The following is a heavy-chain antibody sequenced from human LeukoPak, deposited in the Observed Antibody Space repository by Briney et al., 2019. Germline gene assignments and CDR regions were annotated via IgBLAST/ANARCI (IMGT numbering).Heavy chain of an antibody. V-gene: IGHV3-30-3*01. J-gene: IGHJ4*02. Sequence: GGSLRLSCSASGFTFSSYAMHWVRQAPGKGLEWVAVISYDGSRKYYAESVKGRFTISRDSSKRTLYLQMNSLRAEDTAVYFCARDPHEIAVATSGLDYWGQGTLVTVSS. CDR2: ISYDGSRK. D-gene: IGHD6-19*01. CDR1: GFTFSSYA. CDR3: ARDPHEIAVATSGLDY.